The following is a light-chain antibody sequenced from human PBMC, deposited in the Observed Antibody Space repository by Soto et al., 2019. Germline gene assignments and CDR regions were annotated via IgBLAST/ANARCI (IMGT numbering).Light chain of an antibody. CDR3: QQYYSYPYT. CDR1: QGISSY. J-gene: IGKJ2*01. CDR2: AAS. V-gene: IGKV1-8*01. Sequence: AIRMTQSPSSFSASTGDRVTITCRASQGISSYLAWYQQKPGKAPKLLIYAASTLQSGVPSRFSGSGSGKDFTLHNSCLPVEGFATYYCQQYYSYPYTFGQGTKLEIK.